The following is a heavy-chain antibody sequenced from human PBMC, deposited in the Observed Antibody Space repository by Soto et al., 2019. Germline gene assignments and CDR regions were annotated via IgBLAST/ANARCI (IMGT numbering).Heavy chain of an antibody. CDR2: FNPNSGDT. J-gene: IGHJ4*02. D-gene: IGHD6-19*01. V-gene: IGHV1-2*02. CDR1: GYTFTAYS. Sequence: QVQLVQSGAEVKKPGASVKVSCKASGYTFTAYSMHWVRQATGQGLEWVGWFNPNSGDTIYAQKFQGRVTLTRDTSIGTAYMALYRLTSDDTAVYYCAREASAVISLDYWGQGTLVTVSS. CDR3: AREASAVISLDY.